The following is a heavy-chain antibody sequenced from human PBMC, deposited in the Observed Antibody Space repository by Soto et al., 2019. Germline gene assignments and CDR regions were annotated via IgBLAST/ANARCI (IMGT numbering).Heavy chain of an antibody. D-gene: IGHD3-22*01. CDR3: ARDTAFFASGFFDP. CDR2: ISDSGTSI. CDR1: GFTFSDYY. Sequence: GGSLRLSCVASGFTFSDYYMTWIRQAPGKGLEWVSHISDSGTSIYYADSVKGRFTISRDNANKSLYLHMNSLRVEDTAVYYCARDTAFFASGFFDPWGQGTLVTVSS. J-gene: IGHJ5*02. V-gene: IGHV3-11*01.